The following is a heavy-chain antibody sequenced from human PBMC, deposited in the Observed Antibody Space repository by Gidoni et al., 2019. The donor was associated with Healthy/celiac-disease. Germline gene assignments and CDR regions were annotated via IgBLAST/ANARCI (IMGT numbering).Heavy chain of an antibody. Sequence: QLQLQASGPGLVKPSETLSLTCPVSGGSISSSSYYWGWIRQPPGKGLECIGSTYYSGSTYYNPSLKSRVTISVDTSKNQFSLKRSSVTAADTAVYYCARYSSSWTFDYWGQGTLVTVSS. CDR2: TYYSGST. V-gene: IGHV4-39*01. CDR1: GGSISSSSYY. CDR3: ARYSSSWTFDY. D-gene: IGHD6-13*01. J-gene: IGHJ4*02.